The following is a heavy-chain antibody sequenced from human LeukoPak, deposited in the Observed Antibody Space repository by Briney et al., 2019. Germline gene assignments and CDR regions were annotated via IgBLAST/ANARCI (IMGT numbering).Heavy chain of an antibody. J-gene: IGHJ4*02. CDR2: FYSSASWT. Sequence: VPGKVLLWLSPFYSSASWTIYAVSVKGRFTISKDNAKNTVYLQMNSLRAEDTAVYYCVHETYWGRGTLVTVSS. V-gene: IGHV3-74*01. CDR3: VHETY.